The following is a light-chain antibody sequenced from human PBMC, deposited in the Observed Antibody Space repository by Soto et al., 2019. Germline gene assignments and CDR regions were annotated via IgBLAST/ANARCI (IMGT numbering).Light chain of an antibody. J-gene: IGLJ2*01. Sequence: QSVLTQPASVSGSPGQSITISCTGTSSDVGSYNLVSWYQPHPGKAHKLIIYDDSKRSSGVSNRFSGSESGATDSLTISGPQDEADADYYCCSNAGSGTLFGGGTKLTVL. V-gene: IGLV2-23*01. CDR2: DDS. CDR3: CSNAGSGTL. CDR1: SSDVGSYNL.